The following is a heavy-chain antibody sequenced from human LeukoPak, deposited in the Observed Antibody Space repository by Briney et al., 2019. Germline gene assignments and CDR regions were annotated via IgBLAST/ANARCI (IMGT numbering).Heavy chain of an antibody. V-gene: IGHV4-34*01. D-gene: IGHD5-24*01. Sequence: PSETLSLTCAVYGGSFSGYYWSWIRQPPGKGLEWIGEINHSGSTNYNPSLKSRVTISVDTSKNQFSLKLSSVTAADTAVYYCARGPRRDGPLGLRYYYGMDVWGQGTTVTVSS. CDR2: INHSGST. CDR1: GGSFSGYY. CDR3: ARGPRRDGPLGLRYYYGMDV. J-gene: IGHJ6*02.